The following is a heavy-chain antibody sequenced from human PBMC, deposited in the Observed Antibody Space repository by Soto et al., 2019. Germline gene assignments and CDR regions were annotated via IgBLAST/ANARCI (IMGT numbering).Heavy chain of an antibody. CDR3: ARGHTSFGVAHNYYYGMDV. CDR2: IIPIFGTA. Sequence: SVKVSCKASGGTFSSYAISWVRQAPGQGLEWMGGIIPIFGTANYAQKFQGSVTITADDSTSTAYMELTRLRSEETAVYYCARGHTSFGVAHNYYYGMDVWGQGTTVTVSS. V-gene: IGHV1-69*13. D-gene: IGHD3-3*01. J-gene: IGHJ6*02. CDR1: GGTFSSYA.